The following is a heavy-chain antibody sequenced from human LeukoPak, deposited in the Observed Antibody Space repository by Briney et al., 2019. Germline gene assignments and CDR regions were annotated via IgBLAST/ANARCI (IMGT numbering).Heavy chain of an antibody. D-gene: IGHD5-18*01. J-gene: IGHJ4*02. CDR3: ASVDTAMGPIDY. CDR2: IYTSGST. Sequence: PSETLSLTCTVSGGSLSSYYWSWIWQPAGKGLEWIGRIYTSGSTYYNPSLKSRVTISVDTSKNQFSLKLSSVTAADTAVYYCASVDTAMGPIDYWGQGTLVTVSS. CDR1: GGSLSSYY. V-gene: IGHV4-4*07.